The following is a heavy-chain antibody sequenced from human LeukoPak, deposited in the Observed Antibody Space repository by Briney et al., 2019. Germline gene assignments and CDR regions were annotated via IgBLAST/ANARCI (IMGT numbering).Heavy chain of an antibody. V-gene: IGHV3-53*01. J-gene: IGHJ6*02. CDR1: GFTVSSNY. D-gene: IGHD6-13*01. CDR2: LYSGGNT. Sequence: GGSLRLSCAVSGFTVSSNYMSWVRQAPGKGLEWVSVLYSGGNTYYADSVKGRFTISRDNSKNTLYLQMNSLRAEDTAVYYCAKDIIGSWYPYYYYGMDVWGQGTTVTVSS. CDR3: AKDIIGSWYPYYYYGMDV.